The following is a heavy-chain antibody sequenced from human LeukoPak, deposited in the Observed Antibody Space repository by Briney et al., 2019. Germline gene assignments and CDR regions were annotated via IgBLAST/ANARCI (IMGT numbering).Heavy chain of an antibody. V-gene: IGHV3-33*08. D-gene: IGHD1-26*01. J-gene: IGHJ6*02. CDR1: GFTFSSYA. CDR3: ARDRGSVGATAFGMDV. CDR2: TWYDGSYK. Sequence: GRSLRLSCAASGFTFSSYAMHWVRQAPGKGLEWVAVTWYDGSYKWYADSVKGRFTISRDNFKSTLYLQMDSLRAEDTAVYYCARDRGSVGATAFGMDVWGQGTTVAVFS.